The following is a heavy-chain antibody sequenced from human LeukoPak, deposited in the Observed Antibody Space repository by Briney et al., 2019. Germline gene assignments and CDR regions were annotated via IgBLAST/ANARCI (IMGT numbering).Heavy chain of an antibody. V-gene: IGHV4-39*01. Sequence: PSETLSLTCTVSGGSISSSSYYWGWIRQPPGTGLEWIGSIYYSGSTYYNPSLKSRVTISVDTSKNQFSLKLSSVTAADTAVYYCARRRGRGRDGYNFFDYWGQGTLVTVSS. D-gene: IGHD5-24*01. CDR2: IYYSGST. CDR3: ARRRGRGRDGYNFFDY. CDR1: GGSISSSSYY. J-gene: IGHJ4*02.